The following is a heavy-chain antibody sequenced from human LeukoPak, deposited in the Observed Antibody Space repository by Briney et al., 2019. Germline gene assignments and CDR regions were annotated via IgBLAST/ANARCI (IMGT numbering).Heavy chain of an antibody. Sequence: SETLSLTCTVSGGSVSSGSYYWSWIRQPPGKGLEWIGYIYYSGSTNYNPSLKSRVTISVDTSKNQFSLKLSSVTAADTAVYYCARGILGFDPWGQGTLVTVSS. V-gene: IGHV4-61*01. J-gene: IGHJ5*02. CDR3: ARGILGFDP. D-gene: IGHD3-16*01. CDR2: IYYSGST. CDR1: GGSVSSGSYY.